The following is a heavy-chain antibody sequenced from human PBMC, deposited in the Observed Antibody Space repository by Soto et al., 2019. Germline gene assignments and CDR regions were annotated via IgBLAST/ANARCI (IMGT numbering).Heavy chain of an antibody. Sequence: QVQLQESGPGLVKPSETLSLTCTVSGGSISSYYWSWIRQPPGKGLEWIGYIYYSGSTNYNPSLKSRVTISVDTSKNQFSLKLSSVTAADTAGYYCASRYGSAFDFWGQGTMVTVSS. D-gene: IGHD3-10*01. V-gene: IGHV4-59*01. J-gene: IGHJ3*01. CDR3: ASRYGSAFDF. CDR2: IYYSGST. CDR1: GGSISSYY.